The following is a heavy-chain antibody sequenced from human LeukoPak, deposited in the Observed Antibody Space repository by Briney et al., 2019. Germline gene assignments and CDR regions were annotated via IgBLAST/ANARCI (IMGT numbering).Heavy chain of an antibody. Sequence: SETLSLTCTVSGGSISSYYWSWIRQPPGKGLEWIGYVYYSGSTNYNPSLLKSQVTISVDTSKNQFSLKVSSVTAADTAVYYCARSVAAEYFDYWGQGNLVTVSS. J-gene: IGHJ4*02. CDR2: VYYSGST. V-gene: IGHV4-59*01. D-gene: IGHD6-25*01. CDR3: ARSVAAEYFDY. CDR1: GGSISSYY.